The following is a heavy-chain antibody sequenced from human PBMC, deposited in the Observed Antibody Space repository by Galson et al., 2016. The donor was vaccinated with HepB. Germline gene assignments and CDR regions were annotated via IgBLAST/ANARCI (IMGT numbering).Heavy chain of an antibody. D-gene: IGHD2-2*01. CDR3: AKRVSSSKYFDY. J-gene: IGHJ4*02. Sequence: SLRLSCAGSGFTFSSHPMNWVRQAPGKGLEWVSSIGSRGDDTYYADSVKGWFTVSRDNLKNTLYLQMNSLRADDTAVYYCAKRVSSSKYFDYWGQGTLVTVSS. CDR2: IGSRGDDT. CDR1: GFTFSSHP. V-gene: IGHV3-23*01.